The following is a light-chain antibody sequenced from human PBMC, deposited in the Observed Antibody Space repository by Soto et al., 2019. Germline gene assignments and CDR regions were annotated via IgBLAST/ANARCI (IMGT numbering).Light chain of an antibody. Sequence: QSALTQPRSVSGSPGQSVAISCAGTSTDVGAYDYLSWYQQHPGKAPKVIIFDVTQRPSGVPDRFSGSKSGNTASLSISGLQPEDEADYYCCSYAGDYTVVFGGGTKLTVL. CDR1: STDVGAYDY. CDR2: DVT. CDR3: CSYAGDYTVV. V-gene: IGLV2-11*01. J-gene: IGLJ2*01.